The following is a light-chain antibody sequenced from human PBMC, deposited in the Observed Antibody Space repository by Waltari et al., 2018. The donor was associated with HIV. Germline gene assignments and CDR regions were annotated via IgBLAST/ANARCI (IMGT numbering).Light chain of an antibody. V-gene: IGKV4-1*01. J-gene: IGKJ4*01. CDR3: QQYYSTPLT. CDR2: WAS. CDR1: QSVLSNSNNKNY. Sequence: DIVMTQSPDSLAVSLGERTTINCKYSQSVLSNSNNKNYLAWYQQKSGQSPKLLIYWASTRESGVPDRVSGSGSGTDFSLSISSLQAEDVAVYYCQQYYSTPLTFGGGTKVEIK.